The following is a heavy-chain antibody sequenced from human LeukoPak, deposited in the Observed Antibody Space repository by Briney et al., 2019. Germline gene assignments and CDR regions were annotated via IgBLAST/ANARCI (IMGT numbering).Heavy chain of an antibody. V-gene: IGHV4-4*07. D-gene: IGHD5-24*01. J-gene: IGHJ4*02. CDR3: ARNGYKSFDY. Sequence: PSETLSLTCTVSGGCISSYYWSWIRQPAGKGLEWIGRIYTSGSTDYNPSLKSRVTMSVDTSKNQFSLKLSSVAAADTAVYYCARNGYKSFDYWGQGTLVTVSS. CDR1: GGCISSYY. CDR2: IYTSGST.